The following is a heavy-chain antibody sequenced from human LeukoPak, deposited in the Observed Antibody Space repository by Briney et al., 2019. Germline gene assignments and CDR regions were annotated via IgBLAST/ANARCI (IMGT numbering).Heavy chain of an antibody. CDR1: GFIFSSSA. CDR3: ARGERWLQSPGNY. J-gene: IGHJ4*02. D-gene: IGHD5-24*01. Sequence: GGSLRLSCAASGFIFSSSAMHWFRQAPGKGLEFVAVISSDGTSEYYADSVRGRFTVSRDNSKNTVFLQMNSLSTEDTDVFYCARGERWLQSPGNYWGQGTLVTVSS. CDR2: ISSDGTSE. V-gene: IGHV3-30*04.